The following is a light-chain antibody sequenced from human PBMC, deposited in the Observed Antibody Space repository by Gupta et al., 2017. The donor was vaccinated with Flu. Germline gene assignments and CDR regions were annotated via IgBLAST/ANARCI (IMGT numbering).Light chain of an antibody. CDR1: QSVYTSY. Sequence: EIVLTQSPGTLSLSPGERVTLSCRASQSVYTSYLAWYQQKPGQAPRLIIYAASSRAAGIPERLRGSGSGTDFTLTISRREPGDFAAYYGQQEDSSPWKLGKGTKVE. V-gene: IGKV3-20*01. J-gene: IGKJ1*01. CDR3: QQEDSSPWK. CDR2: AAS.